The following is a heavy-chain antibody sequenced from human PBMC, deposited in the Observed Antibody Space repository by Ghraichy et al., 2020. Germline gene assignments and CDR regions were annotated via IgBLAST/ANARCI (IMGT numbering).Heavy chain of an antibody. D-gene: IGHD6-19*01. CDR3: ARDPRIAVAGNGMDV. J-gene: IGHJ6*02. CDR1: GYTFTSYG. V-gene: IGHV1-18*01. Sequence: ASVKVSCKASGYTFTSYGISWVRQAPGQGLEWMGWISAYNGNTNYAQKLQGRVTMTTDTSTSTAYMELRSLRSDDTAVYYCARDPRIAVAGNGMDVWGQGTTVTVSS. CDR2: ISAYNGNT.